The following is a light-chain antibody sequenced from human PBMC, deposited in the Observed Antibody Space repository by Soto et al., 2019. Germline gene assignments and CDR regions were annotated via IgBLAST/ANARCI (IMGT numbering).Light chain of an antibody. CDR3: AAWDYSLNAGM. J-gene: IGLJ3*02. CDR2: NNN. CDR1: SSNIGSNA. Sequence: QSVLTQPPSASGTPGQRVTISCSGTSSNIGSNAVNWYQQLPGTAPKLLICNNNERPSGVPDRFSGSKSGTSASLAISGLQSEDEADYYCAAWDYSLNAGMFGGGTTLTVL. V-gene: IGLV1-44*01.